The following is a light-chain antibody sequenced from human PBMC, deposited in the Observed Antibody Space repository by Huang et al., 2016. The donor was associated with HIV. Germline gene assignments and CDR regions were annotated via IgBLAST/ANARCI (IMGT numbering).Light chain of an antibody. Sequence: EIVLTQSPATLSLSPGERAALSCRARQRVTSYLAWYQQKPGQAPRPLIYDTSNRATGTPARFSGSGFGTNFTLSISNVEPEDSALYYCQQRSNWPRLTFGGGTKVEIK. V-gene: IGKV3-11*01. CDR1: QRVTSY. J-gene: IGKJ4*01. CDR3: QQRSNWPRLT. CDR2: DTS.